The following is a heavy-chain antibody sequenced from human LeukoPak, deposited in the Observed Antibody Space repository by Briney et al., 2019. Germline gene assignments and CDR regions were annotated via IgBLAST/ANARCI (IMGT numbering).Heavy chain of an antibody. CDR2: IYTSGST. V-gene: IGHV4-4*07. D-gene: IGHD3-10*01. Sequence: SETLSLTCTVSGGSISSYYWSWIRQPAGKGLEWIGRIYTSGSTNYNPSLKSRVTMSVDTSKNQFSLKLSSVTAADTAVYYCARVGLGSGSSTGNYYYMDVWGKGTTVTVSS. CDR3: ARVGLGSGSSTGNYYYMDV. CDR1: GGSISSYY. J-gene: IGHJ6*03.